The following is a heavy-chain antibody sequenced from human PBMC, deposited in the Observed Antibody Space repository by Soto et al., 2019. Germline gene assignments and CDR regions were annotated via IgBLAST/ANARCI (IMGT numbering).Heavy chain of an antibody. J-gene: IGHJ6*03. CDR2: IYPGDSDI. CDR1: GYSFTSYW. CDR3: ARHSRSLSSKGYCYYYMDV. D-gene: IGHD3-16*01. Sequence: PGESLKISCKGSGYSFTSYWIGWVRQMPGKGLEWMGFIYPGDSDIRYSPSFQGQVTISADKSISTAYLQWSSLKASDTAMYYCARHSRSLSSKGYCYYYMDVWGKGTTVTVSS. V-gene: IGHV5-51*01.